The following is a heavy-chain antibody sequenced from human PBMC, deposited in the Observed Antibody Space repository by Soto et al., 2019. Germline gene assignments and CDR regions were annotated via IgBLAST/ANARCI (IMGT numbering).Heavy chain of an antibody. D-gene: IGHD5-18*01. Sequence: GGSLRLSCAASGFTFSDYYMSWIRQAPGKGLEWVSYISSSSYTNYADSVKGRFTISRDNAKNSLYLQMNSLRAEDTAVYYCVRSKGGYSYGTPFDYWGQGTLVTVSS. CDR3: VRSKGGYSYGTPFDY. CDR1: GFTFSDYY. CDR2: ISSSSYT. J-gene: IGHJ4*02. V-gene: IGHV3-11*03.